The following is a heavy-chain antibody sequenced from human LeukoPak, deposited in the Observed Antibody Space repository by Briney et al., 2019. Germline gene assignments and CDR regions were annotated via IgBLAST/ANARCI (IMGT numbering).Heavy chain of an antibody. D-gene: IGHD5-24*01. CDR3: AKGTYRDGYNYGHFDY. J-gene: IGHJ4*02. V-gene: IGHV3-23*01. CDR1: GFTFSSYA. CDR2: ISGSGGST. Sequence: GGSLRLSCAASGFTFSSYAMSWVRQAPGKGLEWVSAISGSGGSTYYADSVKGRFTISGDNSKNTLYLQMNSLRAEDTAVYYCAKGTYRDGYNYGHFDYWGQGTLVAVSS.